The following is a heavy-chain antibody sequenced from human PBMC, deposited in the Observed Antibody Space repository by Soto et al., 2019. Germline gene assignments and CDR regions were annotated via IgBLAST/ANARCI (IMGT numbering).Heavy chain of an antibody. CDR1: GFSLSTNGVG. J-gene: IGHJ5*02. Sequence: QITLKESGPTLVKPTQTLTLTCTFSGFSLSTNGVGVGWIRQPPGKALEWLGFIYWDDDKRYSPSLNSRLTITKDTPKNQVVLTMTNMDPVDTATYYCAHRRPYSGGWNEGWFDPWGQGTLVTVSS. CDR2: IYWDDDK. CDR3: AHRRPYSGGWNEGWFDP. D-gene: IGHD6-25*01. V-gene: IGHV2-5*02.